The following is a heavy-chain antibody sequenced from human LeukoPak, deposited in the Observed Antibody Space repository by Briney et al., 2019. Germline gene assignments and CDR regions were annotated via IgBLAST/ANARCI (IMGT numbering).Heavy chain of an antibody. D-gene: IGHD6-19*01. CDR3: ARGTPITAGIDF. V-gene: IGHV3-74*01. Sequence: GGSLRLSCTASGFAFSSSWMFWVRQAPGKGLVWVSQINPEGASTTYGDPAKGRFTTSRDNAKNALYLQMNSLRVDDTAVYYCARGTPITAGIDFWGQGTLVTVSS. CDR2: INPEGAST. CDR1: GFAFSSSW. J-gene: IGHJ4*02.